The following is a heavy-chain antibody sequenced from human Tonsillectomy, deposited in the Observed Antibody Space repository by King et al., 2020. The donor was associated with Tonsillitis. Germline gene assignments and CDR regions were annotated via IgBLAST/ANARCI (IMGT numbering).Heavy chain of an antibody. D-gene: IGHD2-15*01. CDR2: IIPILGIA. J-gene: IGHJ6*02. V-gene: IGHV1-69*04. CDR3: ARDRDYCSGGSCYSGYYYYGMDV. CDR1: GGTFSSYA. Sequence: QLVQSGAEVKKPGSSVKVSCKASGGTFSSYAISWVRQAPGQGLEWMGRIIPILGIANNAQKFQGRVTITADKSTSTAYMELSSLRSEDTAVYYCARDRDYCSGGSCYSGYYYYGMDVWGQGTTVTVSS.